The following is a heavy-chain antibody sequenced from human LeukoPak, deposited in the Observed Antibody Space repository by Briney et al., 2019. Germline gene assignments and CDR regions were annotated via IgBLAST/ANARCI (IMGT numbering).Heavy chain of an antibody. V-gene: IGHV4-39*02. D-gene: IGHD3-22*01. Sequence: SETLSLTCTVSSDSIYSSNYYWGWIRQPPGKGLEWIGSIYYSGSTYYNSSLKSRVTISVDTSKNQFSLKLSSLTAADTAVYYCARDAGRGSSGYYGVDYWGQGTLVTVSS. CDR1: SDSIYSSNYY. J-gene: IGHJ4*02. CDR3: ARDAGRGSSGYYGVDY. CDR2: IYYSGST.